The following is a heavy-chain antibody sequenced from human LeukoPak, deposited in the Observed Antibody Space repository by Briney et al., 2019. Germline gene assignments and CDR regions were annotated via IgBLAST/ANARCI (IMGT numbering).Heavy chain of an antibody. CDR1: GASISSGGYH. V-gene: IGHV4-31*03. Sequence: PSETLSLTCTVSGASISSGGYHWSWIRQHPGKGLERIGNDGSTSYNPSLKSRLTISVDTSKNQFSLKLSSVTAADTAIYYCAIYFVDGGGRGTWGQGTLVTVSS. J-gene: IGHJ4*02. D-gene: IGHD2/OR15-2a*01. CDR3: AIYFVDGGGRGT. CDR2: DGST.